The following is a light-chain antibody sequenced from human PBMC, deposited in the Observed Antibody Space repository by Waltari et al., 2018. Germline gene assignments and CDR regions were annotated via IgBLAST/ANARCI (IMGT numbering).Light chain of an antibody. J-gene: IGKJ4*01. Sequence: EIVLTQSPGTLSLSPGDRATLSCRASQRVSSNFLAWYQQKTGPAPRLLIYGASSRATGIPNKFSGSGSGTDFTLTINRLEPEDFAVYYCQQYGRSPLTFGGGTKVEIK. CDR2: GAS. CDR1: QRVSSNF. CDR3: QQYGRSPLT. V-gene: IGKV3-20*01.